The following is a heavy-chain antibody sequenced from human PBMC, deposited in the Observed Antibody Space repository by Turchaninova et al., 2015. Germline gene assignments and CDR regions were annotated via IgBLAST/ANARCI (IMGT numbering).Heavy chain of an antibody. CDR1: GFSFNSYW. J-gene: IGHJ6*03. V-gene: IGHV3-74*01. CDR3: ARAGDYYYYYMDV. D-gene: IGHD1-1*01. CDR2: IYCYGRTT. Sequence: EVQLVESGGGLVQPGGSLRLSCAASGFSFNSYWMHWVRQAPGKGLVWVSRIYCYGRTTSDAASVKGRFTITRDNAKNTLYLEMNSLRAEDTAVYYCARAGDYYYYYMDVWGKGTTVTVSS.